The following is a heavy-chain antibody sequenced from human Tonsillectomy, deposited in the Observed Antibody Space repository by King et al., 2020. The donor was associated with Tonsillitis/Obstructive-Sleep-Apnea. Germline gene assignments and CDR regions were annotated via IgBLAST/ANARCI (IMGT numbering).Heavy chain of an antibody. CDR1: GFTVRSNY. V-gene: IGHV3-53*01. CDR3: ARSWGDSGYDFYFDY. CDR2: FYSGGST. J-gene: IGHJ4*02. Sequence: VQLVESGGGLIQPGGSLRLSCAASGFTVRSNYISWVRPAPGKGLGGVSVFYSGGSTYYAGSVQGRFTISRDNSKNTLYLQMNSLRAEDTAVYYCARSWGDSGYDFYFDYWGQGTLVTVSS. D-gene: IGHD5-12*01.